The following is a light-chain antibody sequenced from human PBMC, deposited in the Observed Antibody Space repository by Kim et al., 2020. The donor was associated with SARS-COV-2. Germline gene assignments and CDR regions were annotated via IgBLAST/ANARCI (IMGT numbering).Light chain of an antibody. Sequence: DIQMTQSPSSLSASVGDRVTITCRASQSISTYLNWYQQKPGKAPKLLIYGTSNLPSGVPSRFSDSGSGTDFTLTISTLQPEDFGTYYCQQGYSTFGQGTKLEI. CDR3: QQGYST. CDR1: QSISTY. CDR2: GTS. J-gene: IGKJ2*01. V-gene: IGKV1-39*01.